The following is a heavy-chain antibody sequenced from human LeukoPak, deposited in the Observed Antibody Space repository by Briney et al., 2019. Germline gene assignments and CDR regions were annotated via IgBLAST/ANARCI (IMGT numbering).Heavy chain of an antibody. Sequence: GGSLRLSCAASGFTFSSYGMNWVRQAPGKGLEWVSYISTTSSTIYYADSVKGRFTMSRDDAKSSLYLQMDSLRDEDTAVYYCARGKEKWLDHFDYWGQGSLVTVSS. CDR3: ARGKEKWLDHFDY. J-gene: IGHJ4*02. D-gene: IGHD6-19*01. CDR2: ISTTSSTI. V-gene: IGHV3-48*02. CDR1: GFTFSSYG.